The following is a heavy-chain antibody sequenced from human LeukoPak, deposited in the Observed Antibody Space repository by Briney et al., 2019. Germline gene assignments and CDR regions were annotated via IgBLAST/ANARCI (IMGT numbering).Heavy chain of an antibody. CDR2: INPNSGGT. J-gene: IGHJ4*02. CDR1: GYTFTSYG. D-gene: IGHD5-18*01. V-gene: IGHV1-2*02. CDR3: AREGVGVQQLWLGPDY. Sequence: ASVKVSCKASGYTFTSYGISWVRQAPGQGLEWMGWINPNSGGTNYAQKFQGRVTMTRDTSISTAYMELSRLRSDDTAVYYCAREGVGVQQLWLGPDYWGQGTLVTVSS.